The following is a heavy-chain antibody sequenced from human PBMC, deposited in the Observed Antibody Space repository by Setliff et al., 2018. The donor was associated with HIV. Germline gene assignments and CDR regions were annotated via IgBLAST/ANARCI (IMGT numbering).Heavy chain of an antibody. CDR1: GFILSTYA. CDR3: AKEISGDSTGFDS. D-gene: IGHD4-17*01. V-gene: IGHV3-30*02. CDR2: MWFDSNNR. J-gene: IGHJ4*02. Sequence: GESLKISCAGSGFILSTYAMHWVRHAPGKGLEWVAAMWFDSNNRNYADSVKGRFTISRDRPKNILYLQMDSLRPDDTATYYCAKEISGDSTGFDSWCQGTLVTVSS.